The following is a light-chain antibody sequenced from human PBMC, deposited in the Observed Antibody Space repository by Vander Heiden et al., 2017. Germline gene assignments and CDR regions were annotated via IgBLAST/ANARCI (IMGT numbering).Light chain of an antibody. CDR1: QSVSSY. Sequence: EIVLTQSPATLSLSPGETATLSCRASQSVSSYLAWYQQKPGQAPRLIIYDASNSATGIPARFSGSGSGTDFTLTISSLEPEDFAVYYCQQRSNWPPWTFGQGTKVEIK. J-gene: IGKJ1*01. V-gene: IGKV3-11*01. CDR2: DAS. CDR3: QQRSNWPPWT.